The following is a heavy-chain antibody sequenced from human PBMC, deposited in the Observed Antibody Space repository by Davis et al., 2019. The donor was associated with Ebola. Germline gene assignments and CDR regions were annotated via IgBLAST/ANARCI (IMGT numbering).Heavy chain of an antibody. D-gene: IGHD2-21*02. CDR3: ARLNIVVVTAGPYWYFDL. Sequence: SETLSLTCAVYGGSFSGYYWTWIRQPPGKGLEWIGEIIHSGSTNYNPSLKSRVTISVDTSKNQFSLKLSSVTAADTAVYYCARLNIVVVTAGPYWYFDLWGRGTLVTVSS. CDR1: GGSFSGYY. J-gene: IGHJ2*01. CDR2: IIHSGST. V-gene: IGHV4-34*12.